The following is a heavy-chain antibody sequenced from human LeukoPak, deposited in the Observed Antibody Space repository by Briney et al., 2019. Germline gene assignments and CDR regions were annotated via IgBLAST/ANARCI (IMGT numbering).Heavy chain of an antibody. J-gene: IGHJ6*02. D-gene: IGHD3-3*01. CDR1: GFTFSSYA. CDR2: ISYDGSNK. V-gene: IGHV3-30-3*01. Sequence: GGSLRLSCAASGFTFSSYAMHWVRQAPGKGLEWVAVISYDGSNKYYADSVKGRFTISRDNSKNTLYLQMNSLRAEDTAVYYCARVRSGYYTDYYYGMDVWGQGTTVTVSS. CDR3: ARVRSGYYTDYYYGMDV.